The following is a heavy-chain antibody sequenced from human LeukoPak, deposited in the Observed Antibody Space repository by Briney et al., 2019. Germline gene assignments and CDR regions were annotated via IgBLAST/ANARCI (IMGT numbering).Heavy chain of an antibody. Sequence: ASVKVSCTASGYTFTVYYMHWVRQAPGQGLEWMGWINPNSGGTNYAQKFQGRVTMTRDTSISTAYMELSGLRSEDTAVYYCAREGSGYADNWFDPWGQGTLVTVSS. D-gene: IGHD5-12*01. CDR1: GYTFTVYY. CDR2: INPNSGGT. V-gene: IGHV1-2*02. J-gene: IGHJ5*02. CDR3: AREGSGYADNWFDP.